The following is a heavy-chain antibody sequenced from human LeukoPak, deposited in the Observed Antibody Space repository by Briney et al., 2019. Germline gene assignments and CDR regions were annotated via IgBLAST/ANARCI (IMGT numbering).Heavy chain of an antibody. CDR1: GFTLSSYS. Sequence: GGSLRLSCAASGFTLSSYSMNWVRQAPGKGLEWVSSISSSSSYIYYADSVKGRFTISRDNAKNSLYLQMNSLRAEDTAVYYCARPPDNYYYYYMDVWGKGTTVTVSS. CDR3: ARPPDNYYYYYMDV. J-gene: IGHJ6*03. CDR2: ISSSSSYI. V-gene: IGHV3-21*01.